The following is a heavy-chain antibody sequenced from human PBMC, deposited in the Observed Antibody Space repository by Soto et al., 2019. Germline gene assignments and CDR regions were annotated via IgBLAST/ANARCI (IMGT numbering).Heavy chain of an antibody. D-gene: IGHD3-3*01. V-gene: IGHV3-72*01. CDR3: AREIKYDFWSGYYSPGGMDV. J-gene: IGHJ6*02. Sequence: QPGGSLRLSCAASGFTFSDHYMDWVRQAPGKGLEWVGRTRNKANSYTTEYAASVKGRFTISRDDSKNSLYLQMNSLKTEDTAVYYCAREIKYDFWSGYYSPGGMDVWGQGTTVTVSS. CDR2: TRNKANSYTT. CDR1: GFTFSDHY.